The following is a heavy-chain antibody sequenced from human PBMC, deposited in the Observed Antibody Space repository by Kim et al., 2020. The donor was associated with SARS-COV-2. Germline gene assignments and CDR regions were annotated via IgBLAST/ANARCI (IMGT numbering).Heavy chain of an antibody. J-gene: IGHJ3*02. V-gene: IGHV4-34*01. CDR1: GGSFSGYY. Sequence: SETLSLTCAVYGGSFSGYYWSWIRQPPGKGLEWIGEINHSGSTNYNPSLKSRVTISVDTSKNQFSLKLSSVTAADTAVYYCARRRVATIRGNAFDIWGQGTMVTVSS. D-gene: IGHD5-12*01. CDR2: INHSGST. CDR3: ARRRVATIRGNAFDI.